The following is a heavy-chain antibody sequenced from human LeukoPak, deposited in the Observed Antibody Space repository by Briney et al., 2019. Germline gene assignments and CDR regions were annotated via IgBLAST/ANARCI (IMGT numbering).Heavy chain of an antibody. D-gene: IGHD3-3*01. V-gene: IGHV4-59*01. CDR3: ARGFLVGVVNYFDY. CDR1: GGSISSYY. CDR2: IYYSGST. Sequence: PSETLSLTCTVSGGSISSYYWSWIRQPPGKGLEWIGYIYYSGSTNYNPSLKSRVTISVDTSKNQFSLKLSSVTAADTAVYYCARGFLVGVVNYFDYWGQGTLVTVSS. J-gene: IGHJ4*02.